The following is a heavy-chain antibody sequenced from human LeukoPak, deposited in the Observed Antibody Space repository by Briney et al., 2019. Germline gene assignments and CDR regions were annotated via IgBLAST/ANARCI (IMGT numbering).Heavy chain of an antibody. V-gene: IGHV3-48*03. CDR3: ARESVVPAAITDFYYYYGMDV. D-gene: IGHD2-2*01. CDR2: IRSCGSTI. J-gene: IGHJ6*02. Sequence: GGSLRLSCAASGFTFSSDEMNWVRQAPGKGVERVSYIRSCGSTIYYAACVNGRFTISRDNAKNSLYLHMNSLRAEDTAVYYCARESVVPAAITDFYYYYGMDVWGQGTTVTVSS. CDR1: GFTFSSDE.